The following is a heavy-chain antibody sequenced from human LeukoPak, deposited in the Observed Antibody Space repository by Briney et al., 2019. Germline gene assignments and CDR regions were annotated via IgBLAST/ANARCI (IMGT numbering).Heavy chain of an antibody. D-gene: IGHD3-10*01. Sequence: GASVKVSCKASGYTFTGYYMHWVLQAPGQGLEWMGWINPNSGGTNYAQKFQGRVTMTRDTSISTAYMELSRLRSDDTAVYYCATLYTGDYYYYMDVWGKGTTVTVSS. CDR2: INPNSGGT. CDR3: ATLYTGDYYYYMDV. V-gene: IGHV1-2*02. CDR1: GYTFTGYY. J-gene: IGHJ6*03.